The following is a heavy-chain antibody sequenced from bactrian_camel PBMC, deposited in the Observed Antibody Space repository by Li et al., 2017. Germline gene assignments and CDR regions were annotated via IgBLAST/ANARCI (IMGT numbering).Heavy chain of an antibody. Sequence: HVQLVESGGGSVQTGGSLGLSCRALGFTVDSADVGWFRQAPGKEREGVATIRRDGSTSYASSVKGRFTISRDNAKNTVYLQIDSLKFEDTALYYCATTGFDFWGQGTQVTVS. CDR3: ATTGFDF. CDR1: GFTVDSAD. J-gene: IGHJ4*01. D-gene: IGHD5*01. CDR2: IRRDGST. V-gene: IGHV3S63*01.